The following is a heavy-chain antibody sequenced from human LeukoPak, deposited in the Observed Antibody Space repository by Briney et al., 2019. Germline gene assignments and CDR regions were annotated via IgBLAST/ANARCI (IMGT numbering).Heavy chain of an antibody. Sequence: ASVKVSCKASGYTFTGYYMHWVRQAPGQGLEWMGWINPNSGGTNYAQKFQGRVTMTRDTSISTAYMELSRLRSDDTAVYYCAREGGYSSSWYWYFQHWGQGTLVTVS. CDR3: AREGGYSSSWYWYFQH. CDR1: GYTFTGYY. CDR2: INPNSGGT. D-gene: IGHD6-13*01. J-gene: IGHJ1*01. V-gene: IGHV1-2*02.